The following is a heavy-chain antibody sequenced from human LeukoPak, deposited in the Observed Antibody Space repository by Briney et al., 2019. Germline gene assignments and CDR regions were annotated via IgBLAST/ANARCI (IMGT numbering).Heavy chain of an antibody. CDR3: ARGGDFDY. Sequence: SETLSLTCTVSGDSISSDNYYWNWIRQPPGKGLEWIGYIYYSGSTYYNPSLKSRITISVDTSKNQFSLKLSSVTAADTAVYYCARGGDFDYWGQGTLVTVSS. CDR1: GDSISSDNYY. CDR2: IYYSGST. V-gene: IGHV4-30-4*01. D-gene: IGHD5-12*01. J-gene: IGHJ4*02.